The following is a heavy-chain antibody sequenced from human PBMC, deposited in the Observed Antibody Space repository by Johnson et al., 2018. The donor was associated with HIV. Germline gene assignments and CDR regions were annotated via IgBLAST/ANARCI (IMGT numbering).Heavy chain of an antibody. CDR1: GFTVSSNY. J-gene: IGHJ3*02. CDR2: LDSGGTT. Sequence: EVQLLESGGGLVQPGGSLKLSCAASGFTVSSNYMSWVRQAPGKGLEWVSLLDSGGTTYYADYVKGRFTISRDNSKNTLYLQMNSLRAEDTAVYYCARACRDGYTCDAFDIWGQGTMVTVSS. V-gene: IGHV3-66*01. D-gene: IGHD5-24*01. CDR3: ARACRDGYTCDAFDI.